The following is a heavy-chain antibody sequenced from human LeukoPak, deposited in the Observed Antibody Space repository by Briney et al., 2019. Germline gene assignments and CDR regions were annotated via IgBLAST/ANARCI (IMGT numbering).Heavy chain of an antibody. CDR2: TYFKSKRYN. V-gene: IGHV6-1*01. J-gene: IGHJ4*02. CDR1: GDSVSSNVAT. Sequence: SQTLSLTCALSGDSVSSNVATWNWIRQSPSRGLEWLGRTYFKSKRYNDHAISVKSRITINPDTSKNQFSLQLSSVTPEDTAVYFCARGSEYTSGRYYFDYWGQGILVTVSS. CDR3: ARGSEYTSGRYYFDY. D-gene: IGHD5-18*01.